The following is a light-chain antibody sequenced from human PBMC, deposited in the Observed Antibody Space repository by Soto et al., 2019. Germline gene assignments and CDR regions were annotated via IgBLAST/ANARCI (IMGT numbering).Light chain of an antibody. CDR2: QAS. J-gene: IGKJ1*01. Sequence: EIVLTQSPGTLSLSPGEGATLSCRASESVASNLAWYQQKPGQAPRLLIYQASTRATGIPARFSGSGSGTEFTLTISSLQPEDFAVYYCQQCSNWPRTFGQGTKVDIK. CDR1: ESVASN. CDR3: QQCSNWPRT. V-gene: IGKV3-15*01.